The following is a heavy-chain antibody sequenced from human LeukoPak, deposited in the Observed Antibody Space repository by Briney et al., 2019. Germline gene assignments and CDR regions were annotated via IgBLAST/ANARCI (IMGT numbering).Heavy chain of an antibody. D-gene: IGHD6-19*01. V-gene: IGHV4-30-4*01. CDR2: IYYSGST. CDR1: GGSISSGDYY. Sequence: PSETLSLTCTVSGGSISSGDYYWSWIRQPPGKGLEWIGYIYYSGSTYYNPSLKSRVTISVDTSKNQFSLKLSSVTAADTAVYYCDRVGIAVAGTIVWFDPWGQGTLVTVSS. J-gene: IGHJ5*02. CDR3: DRVGIAVAGTIVWFDP.